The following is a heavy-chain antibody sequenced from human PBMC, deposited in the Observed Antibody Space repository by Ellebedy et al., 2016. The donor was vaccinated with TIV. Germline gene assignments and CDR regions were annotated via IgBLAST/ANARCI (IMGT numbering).Heavy chain of an antibody. D-gene: IGHD1-26*01. J-gene: IGHJ4*02. CDR2: IDPSPSDSYI. V-gene: IGHV5-10-1*01. CDR3: AREFRVGTTTGFGY. CDR1: GYAFRIYW. Sequence: GESLKISXKASGYAFRIYWITWVRQMPGQGLEWMGRIDPSPSDSYIDYSPSFQGHVTISVDKSITTAYLQWSSLKASDTAIYYCAREFRVGTTTGFGYWGQGTLVTVSS.